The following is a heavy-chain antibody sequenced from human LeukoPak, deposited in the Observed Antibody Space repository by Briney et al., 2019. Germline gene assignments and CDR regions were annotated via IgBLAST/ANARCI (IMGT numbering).Heavy chain of an antibody. V-gene: IGHV3-30*02. CDR3: AYMRYYGSGSYLAQ. J-gene: IGHJ4*02. Sequence: GGSLRLSCAASGFTFSSYGMHWVRQAPGKGLKWVAFIRYDGSNKYYADSVTGRFTISRDASKNTLFLQMNSLRPEDTAVYYCAYMRYYGSGSYLAQWGQGTLVTVSP. D-gene: IGHD3-10*01. CDR1: GFTFSSYG. CDR2: IRYDGSNK.